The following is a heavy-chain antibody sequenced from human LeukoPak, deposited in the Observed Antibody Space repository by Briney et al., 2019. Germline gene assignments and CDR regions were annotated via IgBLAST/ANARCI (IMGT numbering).Heavy chain of an antibody. J-gene: IGHJ4*02. Sequence: GASVKVSCKASGYTFTRYGISWVRQAPGQGLEWMGWISGSNGNTNYAQKFLGRVTMTADTSTSTAYMELRSLTSDDTAVYYCARSGRGTYYYFDLWGQGTLVTVSS. CDR1: GYTFTRYG. V-gene: IGHV1-18*01. CDR3: ARSGRGTYYYFDL. D-gene: IGHD5-12*01. CDR2: ISGSNGNT.